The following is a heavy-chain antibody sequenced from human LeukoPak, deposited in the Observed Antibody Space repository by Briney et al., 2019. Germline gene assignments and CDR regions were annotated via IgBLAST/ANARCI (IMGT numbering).Heavy chain of an antibody. V-gene: IGHV4-34*01. Sequence: PSETLSLTCAVYGGSFSGYYWSWIRQPPGKGLEWIGEINHSGSTNYSPSLKSRVTISVDTSKNQFSLKLSSVTAADTAVYYCARYRRFGESFGRLHFDYWGQGTLVTVSS. D-gene: IGHD3-10*01. CDR3: ARYRRFGESFGRLHFDY. CDR1: GGSFSGYY. J-gene: IGHJ4*02. CDR2: INHSGST.